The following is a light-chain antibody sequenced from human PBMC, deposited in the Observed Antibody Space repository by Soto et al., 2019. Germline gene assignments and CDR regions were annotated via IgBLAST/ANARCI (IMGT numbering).Light chain of an antibody. J-gene: IGKJ4*01. Sequence: DIQMTQSPSSLSASVGDRVTITCRASQTIGIYLNWYQQKPGKAPKLLIYAASRLQSGVPSRFSGSGSGTDFTLTISSLQPEDSATYYCQQSYRTLTFGGGTNVELK. CDR2: AAS. CDR3: QQSYRTLT. V-gene: IGKV1-39*01. CDR1: QTIGIY.